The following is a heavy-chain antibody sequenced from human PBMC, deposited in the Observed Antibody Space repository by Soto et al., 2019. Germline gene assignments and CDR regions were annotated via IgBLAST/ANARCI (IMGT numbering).Heavy chain of an antibody. D-gene: IGHD6-13*01. Sequence: SETLSLTCTVSGASVSSGSYYWSWIRQPPGKGLEWIGYIHYTGSTTYNPSLKSRVTVSVDTSKNQFSLKLTSVTAADTAVYYCAGGTYSSSWIDWGQGTLVTVSS. CDR1: GASVSSGSYY. CDR2: IHYTGST. V-gene: IGHV4-61*01. CDR3: AGGTYSSSWID. J-gene: IGHJ4*02.